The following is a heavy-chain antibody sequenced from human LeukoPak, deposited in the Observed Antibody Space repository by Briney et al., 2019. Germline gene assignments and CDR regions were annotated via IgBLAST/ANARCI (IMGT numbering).Heavy chain of an antibody. CDR1: GGSISSSNW. CDR2: IYHSGST. V-gene: IGHV4-4*02. J-gene: IGHJ5*02. D-gene: IGHD2-2*01. CDR3: ARDLRVVPAATNWFDP. Sequence: PSETLSLTCAVSGGSISSSNWWSWVRQPPGKGLEWIGEIYHSGSTNYNPSLKSRVTISVDKSKNQFSLKLSSVTAADTAAYYCARDLRVVPAATNWFDPWGQGTLVTVSS.